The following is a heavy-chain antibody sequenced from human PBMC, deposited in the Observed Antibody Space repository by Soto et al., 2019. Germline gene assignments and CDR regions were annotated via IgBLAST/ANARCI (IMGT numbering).Heavy chain of an antibody. Sequence: QVQLQESGPGLVKPSETLSLTCTVSGGSISSYYWSWIRQPPGKGLEWIGYIYYSGSTNYNPSLKSRVTISVDTSKNQFSLKLSSVTAADTAVYYCARDSQQWLVKGGDAFDIWGQGTMVTVSS. J-gene: IGHJ3*02. CDR2: IYYSGST. D-gene: IGHD6-19*01. V-gene: IGHV4-59*01. CDR1: GGSISSYY. CDR3: ARDSQQWLVKGGDAFDI.